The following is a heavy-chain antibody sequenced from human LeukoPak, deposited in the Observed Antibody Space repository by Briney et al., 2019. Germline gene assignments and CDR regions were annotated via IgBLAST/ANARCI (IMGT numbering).Heavy chain of an antibody. J-gene: IGHJ3*02. CDR1: GGSISSYY. D-gene: IGHD6-13*01. V-gene: IGHV4-4*07. CDR3: AREARGLSSSYDFDAFDI. CDR2: IYTSGST. Sequence: PSETLSLTCTVSGGSISSYYWSWIRQPAGKGLEWIGRIYTSGSTNYNPSLKSRVTMSVDTSKNQFSLKLSSVTAADTAVYYCAREARGLSSSYDFDAFDIWGQGTMVTVSS.